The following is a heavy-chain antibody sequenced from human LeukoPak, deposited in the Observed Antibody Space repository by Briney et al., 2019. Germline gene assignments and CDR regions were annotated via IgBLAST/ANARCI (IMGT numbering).Heavy chain of an antibody. Sequence: PSETLSLTCTVSGGSISSYYWSWIRQPPGKGLEWIGYIYYSGSTNYNPSLKSRVTISVDTSKNQFSLKLSSVTAADTPVYYCARERVVRGVIARDDAFDIWGQGTMVTVSS. D-gene: IGHD3-10*01. CDR1: GGSISSYY. CDR2: IYYSGST. V-gene: IGHV4-59*01. J-gene: IGHJ3*02. CDR3: ARERVVRGVIARDDAFDI.